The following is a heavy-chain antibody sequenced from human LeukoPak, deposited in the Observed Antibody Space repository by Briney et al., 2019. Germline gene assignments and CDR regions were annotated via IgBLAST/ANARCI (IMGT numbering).Heavy chain of an antibody. CDR1: GGSISSYY. D-gene: IGHD2-2*01. J-gene: IGHJ3*02. CDR2: IYYSGST. CDR3: VKSNSRYQPWTLDI. V-gene: IGHV4-59*01. Sequence: PSETLSLACIVSGGSISSYYWSWIRQPPGKGLEWIGYIYYSGSTNYNPSLKSRVTISVDTSNNQLSLKVNSVTAADTAMYYCVKSNSRYQPWTLDIWGRGTMVTVSS.